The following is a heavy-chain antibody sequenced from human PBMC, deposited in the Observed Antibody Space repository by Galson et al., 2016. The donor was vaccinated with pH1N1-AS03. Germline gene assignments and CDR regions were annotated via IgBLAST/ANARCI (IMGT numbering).Heavy chain of an antibody. CDR1: GFTFSTYA. J-gene: IGHJ4*02. Sequence: SLRLSCAASGFTFSTYAMAWVHQAPGKGLEWVSATSDSGTFYTDSVKGRFTISRDDSRDTVYLQMNSLRAEDTALYYCAKGVSNSGDGGVAYWGQGTLVTVSS. V-gene: IGHV3-23*01. D-gene: IGHD3-16*01. CDR3: AKGVSNSGDGGVAY. CDR2: TSDSGT.